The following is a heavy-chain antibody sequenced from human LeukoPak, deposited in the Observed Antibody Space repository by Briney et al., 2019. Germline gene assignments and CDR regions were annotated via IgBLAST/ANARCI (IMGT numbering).Heavy chain of an antibody. CDR1: AFTFSNYA. CDR3: AKANYVSSRNFYGGWYPDH. V-gene: IGHV3-23*01. Sequence: PGGSLRLSCAASAFTFSNYAMTWFRQSPGEGLERVSVISDSGDNTHYADSVKGRFTISRDNSLSTLYLQMNSLRVEDTAVYYCAKANYVSSRNFYGGWYPDHWGQGSLVTVSS. CDR2: ISDSGDNT. J-gene: IGHJ4*02. D-gene: IGHD6-19*01.